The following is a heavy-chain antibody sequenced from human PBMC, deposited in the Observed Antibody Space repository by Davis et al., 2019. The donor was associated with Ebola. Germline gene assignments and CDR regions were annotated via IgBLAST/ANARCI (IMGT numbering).Heavy chain of an antibody. Sequence: GESLKISCKGSGYTFTNDWIGWVRQMPGKGLEWMGIIHPGDSDTRYSPSFQGQVTISADKSITTAYLQWSSLKASDTAMYYCARKDTAMVSHFDYWGQGTLVTVSS. CDR3: ARKDTAMVSHFDY. V-gene: IGHV5-51*01. CDR2: IHPGDSDT. CDR1: GYTFTNDW. J-gene: IGHJ4*02. D-gene: IGHD5-18*01.